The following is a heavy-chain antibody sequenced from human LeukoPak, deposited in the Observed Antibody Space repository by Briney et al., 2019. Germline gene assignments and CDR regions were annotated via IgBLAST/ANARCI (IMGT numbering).Heavy chain of an antibody. J-gene: IGHJ6*03. V-gene: IGHV3-21*01. CDR3: AREHSGYDFPGRDYYYMDV. CDR1: GFTFTNYN. CDR2: ISSTSRSYI. Sequence: GGSLRLSCAASGFTFTNYNMNWVRQAPGKGLEWVSSISSTSRSYIYYADSVKGRFTISRDNAKNSLYLQMNSLRAEDTAVYYCAREHSGYDFPGRDYYYMDVWGKGTTVTVSS. D-gene: IGHD5-12*01.